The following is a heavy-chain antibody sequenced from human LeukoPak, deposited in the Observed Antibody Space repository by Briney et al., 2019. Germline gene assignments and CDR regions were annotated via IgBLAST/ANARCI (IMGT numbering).Heavy chain of an antibody. CDR1: GFTFSRYW. J-gene: IGHJ4*02. D-gene: IGHD3-3*01. CDR3: ARGYYDFWSSYLDY. CDR2: INSDGSST. Sequence: PGGSLRLSCAASGFTFSRYWMHWVRDAPGKGLVWVSRINSDGSSTSYADSVKGRFTISRDNAKNTLYLQMNSRRGEDTAVYYCARGYYDFWSSYLDYWGQGTLVTVSS. V-gene: IGHV3-74*01.